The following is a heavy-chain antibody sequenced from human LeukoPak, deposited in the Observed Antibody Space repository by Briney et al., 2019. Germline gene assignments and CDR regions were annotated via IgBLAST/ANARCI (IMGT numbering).Heavy chain of an antibody. Sequence: SETLSLTCSVSDYSISSGHYWGWIRQPPGKGLEWIGSIYRSGSTYYNPSLKSRVTISVDTSKNQFSLKLRSVTAADTAVYYCGRDLEGDTSGMGYWGQGTLVTVSS. V-gene: IGHV4-38-2*02. J-gene: IGHJ4*02. CDR2: IYRSGST. CDR1: DYSISSGHY. D-gene: IGHD1-26*01. CDR3: GRDLEGDTSGMGY.